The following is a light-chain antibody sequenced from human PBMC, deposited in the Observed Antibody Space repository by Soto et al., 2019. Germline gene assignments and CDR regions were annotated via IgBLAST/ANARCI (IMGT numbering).Light chain of an antibody. CDR2: KAS. J-gene: IGKJ1*01. V-gene: IGKV1-5*03. CDR3: QQSYSYWT. CDR1: QSISSL. Sequence: DIQMTQSSSTLSASVGDRVTITCRASQSISSLLAWYQQKPGKAPKLLIYKASSLESGVPSRFTGSGTGTEFTLTISSLQPDDFATYYCQQSYSYWTFGQGTKVEVK.